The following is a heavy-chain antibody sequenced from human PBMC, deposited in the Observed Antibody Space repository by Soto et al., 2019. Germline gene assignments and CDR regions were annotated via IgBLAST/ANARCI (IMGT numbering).Heavy chain of an antibody. CDR3: ARRMGAGIVVVVAATPPYYFDY. V-gene: IGHV4-34*01. CDR1: GGSFSGYY. D-gene: IGHD2-15*01. CDR2: INHSGST. J-gene: IGHJ4*02. Sequence: SETLSLTCAVYGGSFSGYYWSWIRQPPGKGLEWIGEINHSGSTNYNPSLKSRVTISVDTSKNQFSLKLSSVTAADTAVYYCARRMGAGIVVVVAATPPYYFDYWGQGTLVTVSS.